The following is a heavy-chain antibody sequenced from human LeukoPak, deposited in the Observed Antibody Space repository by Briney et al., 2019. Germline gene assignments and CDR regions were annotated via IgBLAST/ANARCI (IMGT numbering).Heavy chain of an antibody. CDR2: IWYDGSNK. CDR1: GFTFSSYG. CDR3: GCYGSGNINGSYFDY. J-gene: IGHJ4*02. V-gene: IGHV3-33*01. Sequence: PGGSLRLSCAASGFTFSSYGMHWVRQAPGKGLEWVAVIWYDGSNKYYADSEKGRFTISRDNSKNTLYLQMNSLRAEDTAVYYCGCYGSGNINGSYFDYWGQGTLVTVSS. D-gene: IGHD3-10*01.